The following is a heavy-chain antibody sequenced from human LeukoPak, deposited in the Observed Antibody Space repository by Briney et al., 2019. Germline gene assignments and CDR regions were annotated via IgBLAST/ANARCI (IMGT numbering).Heavy chain of an antibody. CDR2: ISHNGGST. D-gene: IGHD6-13*01. Sequence: GGSLRLSCAASGFTFSSYAMSWVRQAPGKGLEWVSTISHNGGSTYYADSVKGRFTISRDNSKNTLYLQRNSLRAEDTAVYYCAKPPPDSSSWLFDYWGQGALVTVSS. V-gene: IGHV3-23*01. J-gene: IGHJ4*02. CDR3: AKPPPDSSSWLFDY. CDR1: GFTFSSYA.